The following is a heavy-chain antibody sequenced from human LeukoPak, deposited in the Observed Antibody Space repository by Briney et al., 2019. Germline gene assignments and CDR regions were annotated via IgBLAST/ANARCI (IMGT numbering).Heavy chain of an antibody. J-gene: IGHJ4*02. V-gene: IGHV3-21*01. CDR3: ARAAGPAKGDC. Sequence: GGALRLFCTASRFTFSIYSMTWDRQAPAKGLEWVSSISSNGKYIYYADSVRSRFTISRDNADNSLYLQMNSLRAEDTAVYYCARAAGPAKGDCWGQGTLVAVSS. D-gene: IGHD6-13*01. CDR1: RFTFSIYS. CDR2: ISSNGKYI.